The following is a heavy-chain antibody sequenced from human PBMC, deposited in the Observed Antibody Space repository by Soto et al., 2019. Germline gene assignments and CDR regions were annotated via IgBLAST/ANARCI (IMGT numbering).Heavy chain of an antibody. D-gene: IGHD4-17*01. Sequence: EVQLVESGGGLVQPGRSLRLSCAASGFTFDDYAMHWVRQAPGKGLEWVSGISWNSGSIGYADSVKGRFTISRDNAKNSLYLQMNSLRAEDTALYYCAKDDMYGDYQSGYYYYMDVWGKGTTVTVSS. J-gene: IGHJ6*03. V-gene: IGHV3-9*01. CDR3: AKDDMYGDYQSGYYYYMDV. CDR1: GFTFDDYA. CDR2: ISWNSGSI.